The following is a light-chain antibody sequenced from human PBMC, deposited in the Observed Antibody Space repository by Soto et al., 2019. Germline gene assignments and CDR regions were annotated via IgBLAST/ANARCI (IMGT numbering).Light chain of an antibody. CDR1: SSDVGGYNY. Sequence: QSALTQPPSASGSPGQSVTISCTGTSSDVGGYNYVSWYQQHPGKAPKLMIYEVSKRPSGVPDRFSGSKSGNTASLTVSGLQAEDEADYYCSSYAGSLYAFGNGTKVTVL. V-gene: IGLV2-8*01. J-gene: IGLJ1*01. CDR3: SSYAGSLYA. CDR2: EVS.